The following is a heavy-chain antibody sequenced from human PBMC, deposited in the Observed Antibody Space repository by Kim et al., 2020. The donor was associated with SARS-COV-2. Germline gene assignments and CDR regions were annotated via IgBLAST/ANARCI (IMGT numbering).Heavy chain of an antibody. D-gene: IGHD3-22*01. CDR3: ARGSTYDSTYYFDS. Sequence: APNVQDRVTMTIDTSTRTAYMELMSLRPDDTAVYYCARGSTYDSTYYFDSWGQGTLVTVSS. J-gene: IGHJ4*02. V-gene: IGHV1-18*01.